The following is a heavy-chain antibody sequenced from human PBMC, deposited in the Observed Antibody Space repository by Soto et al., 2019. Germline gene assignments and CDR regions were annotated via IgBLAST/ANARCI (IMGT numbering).Heavy chain of an antibody. CDR2: MNWNGDIV. D-gene: IGHD3-10*01. CDR3: VRDMGRDISAYGFET. Sequence: EMQLEESGGGLIQPGRSLRLPCAATGFTFNDCAMHWVRQTPEKGLEWLSAMNWNGDIVSYAISVRGRFTMSRDNADNSLSLQMRSRRAEDTAFYYCVRDMGRDISAYGFETWGQGTLVTVSS. J-gene: IGHJ5*02. V-gene: IGHV3-9*01. CDR1: GFTFNDCA.